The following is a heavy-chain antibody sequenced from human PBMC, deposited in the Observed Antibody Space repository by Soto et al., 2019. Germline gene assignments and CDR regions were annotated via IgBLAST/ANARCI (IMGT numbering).Heavy chain of an antibody. J-gene: IGHJ4*02. D-gene: IGHD3-22*01. CDR2: IYYSGST. V-gene: IGHV4-39*01. Sequence: SETLSLTCTVSGDSISSSGYYWGWIRQPPGKGLEWIGSIYYSGSTYYNPSLKSRVTISVDTSKNQFSLKLSSVTAADTAVYYCARLTAGDIYYDSSGYFDYWGQGTLVT. CDR3: ARLTAGDIYYDSSGYFDY. CDR1: GDSISSSGYY.